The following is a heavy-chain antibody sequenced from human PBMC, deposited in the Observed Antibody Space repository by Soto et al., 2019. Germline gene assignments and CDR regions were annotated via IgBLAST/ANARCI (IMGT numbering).Heavy chain of an antibody. Sequence: PSDTLSLTCTVSGVFISSSSYYWVWIRQPPGKGLEWIGSIFYSGSTYYNPSLKSRVTISVDRSKNQFSLKLSSVTAADTAVYYCARVPDRWGQGTLVTVSS. D-gene: IGHD2-2*01. J-gene: IGHJ5*02. CDR3: ARVPDR. CDR1: GVFISSSSYY. CDR2: IFYSGST. V-gene: IGHV4-39*07.